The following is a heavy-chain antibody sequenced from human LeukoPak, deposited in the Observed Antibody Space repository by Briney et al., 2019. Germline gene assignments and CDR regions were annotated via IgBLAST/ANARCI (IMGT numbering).Heavy chain of an antibody. D-gene: IGHD2-2*01. V-gene: IGHV4-59*01. CDR3: VKSNSRYQPWTLDI. Sequence: PSETLSLTCTVSGGSISSYYWNWIRQPAGKGLEWIGYIFYNEGTSYNPSLKSRVTISVDTSNNQLSLKVNSVTAADTAMYYCVKSNSRYQPWTLDIWGRGTMVTVSS. CDR2: IFYNEGT. J-gene: IGHJ3*02. CDR1: GGSISSYY.